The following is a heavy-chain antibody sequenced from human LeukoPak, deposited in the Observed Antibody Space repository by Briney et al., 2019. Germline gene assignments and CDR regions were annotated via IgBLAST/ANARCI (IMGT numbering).Heavy chain of an antibody. D-gene: IGHD3-10*01. Sequence: GASVKVSCKASGYTFTSYDINWVRQATGQGLEWMGWMNPNSGNTGYAQKFQGRVTMTRNTSISTAYMELSSLRAEDTAVHYCAKRGVRGISNYYYMDVWGKGTTVTVSS. V-gene: IGHV1-8*01. CDR3: AKRGVRGISNYYYMDV. J-gene: IGHJ6*03. CDR2: MNPNSGNT. CDR1: GYTFTSYD.